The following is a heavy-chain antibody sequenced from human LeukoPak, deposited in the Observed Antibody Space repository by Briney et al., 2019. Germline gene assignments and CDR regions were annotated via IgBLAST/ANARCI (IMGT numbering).Heavy chain of an antibody. Sequence: GGSLRLSCAVSGLTLSNYGMSWVCQAPGKGLEWVAGISDSGGSTNYADSVKGRFTISRDNPRNTLYLQMNSLRAEDTAVYFCAKRGVVIRVILVGFHKEAYYFDSWGQGALVTVSS. CDR3: AKRGVVIRVILVGFHKEAYYFDS. D-gene: IGHD3-22*01. V-gene: IGHV3-23*01. J-gene: IGHJ4*02. CDR1: GLTLSNYG. CDR2: ISDSGGST.